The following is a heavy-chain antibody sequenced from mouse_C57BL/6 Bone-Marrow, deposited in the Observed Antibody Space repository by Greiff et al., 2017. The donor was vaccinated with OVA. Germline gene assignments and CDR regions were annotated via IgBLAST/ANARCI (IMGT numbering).Heavy chain of an antibody. CDR1: GFTFSNYW. CDR3: TEGDGDYFDY. Sequence: EVKVEESGGGLVQPGGSMKLSCVASGFTFSNYWMNWVRQSPEKGLEWVAQIRLKSDNYATHYAESVKGRFTISRDDSKSSVYLQMNNLRAEDTGIYYCTEGDGDYFDYWGQGTTLTVSS. CDR2: IRLKSDNYAT. D-gene: IGHD3-3*01. V-gene: IGHV6-3*01. J-gene: IGHJ2*01.